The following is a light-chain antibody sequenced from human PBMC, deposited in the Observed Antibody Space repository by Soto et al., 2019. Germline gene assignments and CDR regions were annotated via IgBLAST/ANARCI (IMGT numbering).Light chain of an antibody. CDR3: QHYDHLPPLS. CDR1: QDIKNY. CDR2: DAS. V-gene: IGKV1-33*01. J-gene: IGKJ4*01. Sequence: DLQMTQSPSSLSASVGDRVTITCQASQDIKNYLNWYQQKPGKDPNLLIYDASNLKTGVPSRFSGSGSGTHFTFTISSLQPEDVATYYCQHYDHLPPLSFGGGTKVEI.